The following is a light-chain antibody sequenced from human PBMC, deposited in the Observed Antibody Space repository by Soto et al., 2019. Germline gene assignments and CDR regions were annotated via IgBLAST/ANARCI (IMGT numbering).Light chain of an antibody. V-gene: IGKV3-11*01. CDR1: QSSNNY. CDR2: DTF. J-gene: IGKJ5*01. Sequence: EIVLTQSPGTLFLSPGERATLSCRASQSSNNYLAWYQQKPGQAPRLLIYDTFNRDIGIPARFSGSGSGTVFTLTISSLEPEDFAVYYCQQRRTWPITFGQGTRLEIK. CDR3: QQRRTWPIT.